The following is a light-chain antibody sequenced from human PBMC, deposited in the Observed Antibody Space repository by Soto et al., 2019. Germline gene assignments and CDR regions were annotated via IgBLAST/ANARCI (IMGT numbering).Light chain of an antibody. CDR2: VNSDGSH. Sequence: QLVLTQSPSASASLGASVKLTCTLSSEHSTYAIAWHRQQPEKGPRYLMKVNSDGSHSRGDGVPDRFSGSSSGAERYLTISSLQSEDEADYYCQTWGTGVQVFGGGTKVTVL. CDR1: SEHSTYA. V-gene: IGLV4-69*01. CDR3: QTWGTGVQV. J-gene: IGLJ3*02.